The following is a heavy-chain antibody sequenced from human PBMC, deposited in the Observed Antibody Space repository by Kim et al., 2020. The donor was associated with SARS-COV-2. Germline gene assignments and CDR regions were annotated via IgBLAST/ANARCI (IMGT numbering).Heavy chain of an antibody. D-gene: IGHD3-10*01. V-gene: IGHV3-74*01. CDR1: GFTFTNSC. CDR2: INNDGSAA. CDR3: ARTLKASFDAFDV. Sequence: GGALRLSCEASGFTFTNSCMHWVRQAPGKGLVLVSRINNDGSAANGADSVKDRFTISRDNAKNTVYLQLNSLSAEDTAVYYCARTLKASFDAFDVWGQGTMVTVS. J-gene: IGHJ3*01.